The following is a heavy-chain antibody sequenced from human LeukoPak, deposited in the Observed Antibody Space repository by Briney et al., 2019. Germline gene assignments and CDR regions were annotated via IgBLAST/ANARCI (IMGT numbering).Heavy chain of an antibody. CDR3: AKSGYCSGGSCYSFRNYYYYMGV. Sequence: SETLSLTCTVSGGSISSSSYYWGWIRQPPGKGLEWIGSIYYSGSTYYNPSLKSRVTISVDTSKNQFSLKLSSVTAADTAVYYCAKSGYCSGGSCYSFRNYYYYMGVWGKGTTVTVSS. CDR2: IYYSGST. CDR1: GGSISSSSYY. D-gene: IGHD2-15*01. V-gene: IGHV4-39*07. J-gene: IGHJ6*03.